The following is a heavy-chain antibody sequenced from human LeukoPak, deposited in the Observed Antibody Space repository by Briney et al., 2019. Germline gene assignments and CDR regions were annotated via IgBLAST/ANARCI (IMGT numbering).Heavy chain of an antibody. CDR2: IYPSGST. J-gene: IGHJ4*02. CDR3: ARQVVAVAGTGYFDY. D-gene: IGHD6-19*01. V-gene: IGHV4-30-2*01. CDR1: GGSISSGGYS. Sequence: PSQTLSLTCAVSGGSISSGGYSWSWIRQPPGKGLEWIGYIYPSGSTYYNPSLKSRVTISVDRSKNQFSLKLSSVTAADTAVYFCARQVVAVAGTGYFDYWGQGTLVTVSS.